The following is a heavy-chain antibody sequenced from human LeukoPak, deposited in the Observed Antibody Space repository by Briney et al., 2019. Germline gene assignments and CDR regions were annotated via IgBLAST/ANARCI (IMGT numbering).Heavy chain of an antibody. Sequence: SAPLPLTCAFKGSSFSGYHHSCIRQPPGKGLEWNGEINHSRNTNYKPSLKSRVTISVDTSKNQFSLKLSSVTAADTAVYYCARVGIPLWLRYFDYWRQGPLDTVPS. J-gene: IGHJ4*02. CDR3: ARVGIPLWLRYFDY. CDR2: INHSRNT. V-gene: IGHV4-34*01. CDR1: GSSFSGYH. D-gene: IGHD5-18*01.